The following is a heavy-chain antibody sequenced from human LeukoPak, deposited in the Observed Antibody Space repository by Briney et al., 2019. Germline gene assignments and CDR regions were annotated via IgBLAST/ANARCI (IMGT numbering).Heavy chain of an antibody. Sequence: PSQTLSLTCTVSGGSISSGDYYWSWIRQPPGKGLEWIGYIYYSGSTNYNPSLKSRVTMSVDTSKNQFSLKLSSVTAADTAVYYCAKDRPGSSWYSGGDYWGQGTLVTVSS. V-gene: IGHV4-30-4*01. D-gene: IGHD6-13*01. CDR1: GGSISSGDYY. CDR3: AKDRPGSSWYSGGDY. J-gene: IGHJ4*02. CDR2: IYYSGST.